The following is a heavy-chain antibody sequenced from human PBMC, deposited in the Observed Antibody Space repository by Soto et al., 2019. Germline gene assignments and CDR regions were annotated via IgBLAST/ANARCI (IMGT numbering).Heavy chain of an antibody. V-gene: IGHV1-3*01. Sequence: GASVKVSCKASGYTFTIYGMHWVRQAPGQRLEWMGWINAGNGNTKYSQKFQGRVTITRDTSASTAYMELSSLRSEDTAVYYCAIYYYNSGSYSYFDYWGQGTLVTVSS. J-gene: IGHJ4*02. CDR2: INAGNGNT. CDR1: GYTFTIYG. CDR3: AIYYYNSGSYSYFDY. D-gene: IGHD1-26*01.